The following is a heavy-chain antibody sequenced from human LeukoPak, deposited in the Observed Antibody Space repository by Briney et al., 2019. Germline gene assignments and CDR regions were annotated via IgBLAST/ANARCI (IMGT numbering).Heavy chain of an antibody. CDR1: GYTFTGYY. D-gene: IGHD3-3*01. J-gene: IGHJ4*02. CDR2: INPKSGGT. CDR3: ARDSPADHDLWSGTFEY. Sequence: GASVKVSCKASGYTFTGYYIRWVRQAPGQGLEWMGWINPKSGGTNYAPKFHGRVTMTRDTSISTAYMELIRLKSDDTAVYYCARDSPADHDLWSGTFEYWGQGTLVTVSS. V-gene: IGHV1-2*02.